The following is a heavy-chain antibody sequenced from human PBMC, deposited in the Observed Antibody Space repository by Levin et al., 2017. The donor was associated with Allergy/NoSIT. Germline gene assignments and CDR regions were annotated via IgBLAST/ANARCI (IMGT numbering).Heavy chain of an antibody. Sequence: SQTLSLTCVVYGGSFSAYYWSWIRQPPGKGLEWIGEINHSGSTNYNPSLKSRVTISVDTSKNQFSLKLSSVTAADTAVYYCARSVAGLDYWGQGTLVTVSS. J-gene: IGHJ4*02. V-gene: IGHV4-34*01. CDR3: ARSVAGLDY. D-gene: IGHD6-19*01. CDR1: GGSFSAYY. CDR2: INHSGST.